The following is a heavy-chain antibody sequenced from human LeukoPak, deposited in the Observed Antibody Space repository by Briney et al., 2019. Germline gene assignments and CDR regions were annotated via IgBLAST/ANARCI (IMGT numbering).Heavy chain of an antibody. CDR3: ANGLYYMDV. CDR2: ISDSGGST. Sequence: GGSLRLSCAASGFTFSSYAMSWVRQAPGKGLEWVSTISDSGGSTYYADSVKGRFTISRDNSKNTLYLQMNSLRAEDTAVYCCANGLYYMDVWGKGTTVTVSS. CDR1: GFTFSSYA. V-gene: IGHV3-23*01. J-gene: IGHJ6*03.